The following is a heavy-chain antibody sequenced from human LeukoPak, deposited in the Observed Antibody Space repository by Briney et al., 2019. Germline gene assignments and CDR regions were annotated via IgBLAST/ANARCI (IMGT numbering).Heavy chain of an antibody. D-gene: IGHD4-23*01. Sequence: PSETLSLTCTVPGRSISSYYWSWIRQLAGKGLDWIGRIYTSGSTNYNPSLKGRVTFSVDKSKNQFSLRLSSVTAADTAVYYCARHEYGGNVLKYWGQGTLVSVSS. J-gene: IGHJ4*02. CDR2: IYTSGST. CDR3: ARHEYGGNVLKY. V-gene: IGHV4-4*07. CDR1: GRSISSYY.